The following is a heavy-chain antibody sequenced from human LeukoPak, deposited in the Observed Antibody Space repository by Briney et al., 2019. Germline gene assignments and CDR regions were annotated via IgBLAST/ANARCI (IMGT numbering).Heavy chain of an antibody. D-gene: IGHD3-10*01. CDR3: TKGSKLYGSGSYYEYFDL. CDR1: GFTFRSYW. Sequence: GGSLRLSCAASGFTFRSYWMSWVRQAPGKGLEWVANIKQDGSEKYYVDSVKGRFTISRDNAKNSLYLQMNSPIAEDTAFYYCTKGSKLYGSGSYYEYFDLWGRGTLVTVSS. CDR2: IKQDGSEK. V-gene: IGHV3-7*03. J-gene: IGHJ2*01.